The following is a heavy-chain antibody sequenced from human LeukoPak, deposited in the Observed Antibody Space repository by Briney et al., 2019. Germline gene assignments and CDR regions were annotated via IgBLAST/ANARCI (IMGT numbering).Heavy chain of an antibody. V-gene: IGHV4-4*02. D-gene: IGHD5-24*01. CDR1: GGSISSSNW. J-gene: IGHJ3*02. Sequence: SETLSLTCAVSGGSISSSNWWSWVRPPPGKGLEWIGEIYHSGSTNYNPSLKSRVTISVDKSKNQFSLKLSSVTAADTAVYYCARPSRDGYSSDAFDIWGQGTMVTVSS. CDR3: ARPSRDGYSSDAFDI. CDR2: IYHSGST.